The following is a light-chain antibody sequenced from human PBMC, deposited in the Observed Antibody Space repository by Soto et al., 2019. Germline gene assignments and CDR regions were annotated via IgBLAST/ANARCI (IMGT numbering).Light chain of an antibody. V-gene: IGLV2-14*01. Sequence: QSALTQPASVSGSPGQSITISCTGTSSDVGGYYYVSWYQQHPAKAPKLMIYEVINRPSGISNRFSGSKSGNTASLTVSGLQAADEADYFCKSYAGSNTYVFGSGTKLTVL. J-gene: IGLJ1*01. CDR1: SSDVGGYYY. CDR2: EVI. CDR3: KSYAGSNTYV.